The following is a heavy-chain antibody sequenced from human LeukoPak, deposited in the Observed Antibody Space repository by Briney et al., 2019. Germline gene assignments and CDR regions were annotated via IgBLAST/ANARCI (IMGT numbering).Heavy chain of an antibody. CDR1: GGSISSYY. J-gene: IGHJ5*02. CDR2: IYSSGST. CDR3: ARDSGTTGEVKFDP. V-gene: IGHV4-4*07. Sequence: PSETLSLTCTVSGGSISSYYWSWIRQPAGKGLEWIGRIYSSGSTTYNPSLKSRVTMSVDTSKNQFSLKVTSVAAADTAVYCCARDSGTTGEVKFDPWGQGTLVTVSS. D-gene: IGHD3-10*01.